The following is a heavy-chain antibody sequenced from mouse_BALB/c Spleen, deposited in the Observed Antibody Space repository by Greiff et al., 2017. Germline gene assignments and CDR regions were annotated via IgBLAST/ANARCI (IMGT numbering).Heavy chain of an antibody. D-gene: IGHD1-1*01. CDR3: VRYYYGSSWFAY. J-gene: IGHJ3*01. CDR2: IYPYNGGT. CDR1: GYTFTDYN. V-gene: IGHV1S29*02. Sequence: VQLKQSGPELVKPGASVKISCKASGYTFTDYNMHWVKQSHGKSLEWIGYIYPYNGGTGYNQKFKSKATLTADKSSSTAYMQLSSLTSEDSAVYYCVRYYYGSSWFAYLGQGTLVTVSA.